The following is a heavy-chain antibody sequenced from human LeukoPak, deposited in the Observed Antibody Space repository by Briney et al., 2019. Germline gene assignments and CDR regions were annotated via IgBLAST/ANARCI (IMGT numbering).Heavy chain of an antibody. Sequence: SETLSLTCTVSGGSISSYYWSWIRQPPGEGLECIGYIYYTGSTNYNPSLKSRVSMSVDTSKNQFSLKLNSVTAADTAVYYCAKFNWNDQNWFDPWGQGTLVTVSP. CDR1: GGSISSYY. J-gene: IGHJ5*02. V-gene: IGHV4-59*01. CDR2: IYYTGST. D-gene: IGHD1-20*01. CDR3: AKFNWNDQNWFDP.